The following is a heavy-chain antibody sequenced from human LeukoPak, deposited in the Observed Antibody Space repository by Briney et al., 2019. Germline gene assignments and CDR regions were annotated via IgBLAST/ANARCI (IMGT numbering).Heavy chain of an antibody. D-gene: IGHD5-24*01. CDR2: IRSDGSNK. CDR1: GFTFNNYG. CDR3: AKDDRWLQFCC. Sequence: GGSLRLSCEASGFTFNNYGMQWVRQAPGKGLEWVAFIRSDGSNKSYADSVKGRFTISRDNSRNTLYLQMNSLRAEDTAVYYCAKDDRWLQFCCWGQGTLVTVSA. J-gene: IGHJ4*02. V-gene: IGHV3-30*02.